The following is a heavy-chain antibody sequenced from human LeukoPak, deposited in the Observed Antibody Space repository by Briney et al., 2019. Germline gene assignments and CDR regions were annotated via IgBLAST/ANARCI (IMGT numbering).Heavy chain of an antibody. CDR2: ISSSGSTI. CDR1: GFTFSDYY. V-gene: IGHV3-11*01. J-gene: IGHJ6*02. Sequence: GGSLRLSCAASGFTFSDYYMSWIRQAPGKGLEWVSYISSSGSTIYYADSVKGRFTISRDNAKNSLYLQMNSLRAEDTAVYYCARDKKVAQYYYYYYGMDVWGQGTTVTVSS. CDR3: ARDKKVAQYYYYYYGMDV. D-gene: IGHD5-12*01.